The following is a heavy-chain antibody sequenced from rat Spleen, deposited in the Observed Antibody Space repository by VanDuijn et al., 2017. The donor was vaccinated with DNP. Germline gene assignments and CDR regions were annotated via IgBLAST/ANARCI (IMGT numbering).Heavy chain of an antibody. Sequence: EVQLVESGGGSVPPGGSLKVSCAASGFSFSDYYVAWVRLAPTKGLEWVATISYDGSSGDYRDSVKGRFAVSRDNAKSTLYLQMDSLRSEDTATYYCARPDYWGQGVMVTVSS. V-gene: IGHV5-7*01. CDR1: GFSFSDYY. J-gene: IGHJ2*01. CDR2: ISYDGSSG. CDR3: ARPDY.